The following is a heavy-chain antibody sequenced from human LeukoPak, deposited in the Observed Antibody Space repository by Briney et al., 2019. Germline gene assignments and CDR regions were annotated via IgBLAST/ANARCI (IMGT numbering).Heavy chain of an antibody. D-gene: IGHD6-6*01. Sequence: GGSLRLSCAAAGFTVSTNYMSWVRQAPGKGLEWVSVLYSGGTTYYTDSVKGRFTISRDNSKNTLYLQMHSLRAEDTAIYYCARHPPEYSTPHGMDVWGQGTTVTVSS. CDR1: GFTVSTNY. CDR2: LYSGGTT. V-gene: IGHV3-66*04. J-gene: IGHJ6*02. CDR3: ARHPPEYSTPHGMDV.